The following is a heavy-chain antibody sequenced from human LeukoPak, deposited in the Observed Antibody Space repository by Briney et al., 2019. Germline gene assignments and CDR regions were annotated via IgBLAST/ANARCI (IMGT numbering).Heavy chain of an antibody. J-gene: IGHJ3*01. D-gene: IGHD6-13*01. CDR3: ARGGPGYSSSWYPVAFDF. Sequence: SVKVSCKASGGAFSSYAISWVRQAPGQGLEWMGRIIPIFGTANYAQKFQGRVTITTDESTSTAYMELSSLRSEDTAVYYCARGGPGYSSSWYPVAFDFWGQGTMVTVSS. CDR2: IIPIFGTA. V-gene: IGHV1-69*05. CDR1: GGAFSSYA.